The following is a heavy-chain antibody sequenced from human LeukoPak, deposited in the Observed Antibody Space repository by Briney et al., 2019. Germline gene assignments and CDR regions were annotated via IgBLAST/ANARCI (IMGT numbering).Heavy chain of an antibody. CDR2: IDTNTGNP. D-gene: IGHD3-22*01. Sequence: ASVKASCKGSGYTFTKYTISWVRQAPGQGLEYMGWIDTNTGNPTYAQGFTGRFVFSLDTSVSTAYLQISSLKAEDSAIYFCANCYDSSDFFAYWGQGTLVTVSS. J-gene: IGHJ4*02. V-gene: IGHV7-4-1*02. CDR1: GYTFTKYT. CDR3: ANCYDSSDFFAY.